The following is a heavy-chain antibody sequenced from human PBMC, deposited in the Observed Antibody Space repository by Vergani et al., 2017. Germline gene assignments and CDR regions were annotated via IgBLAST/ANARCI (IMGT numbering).Heavy chain of an antibody. D-gene: IGHD6-19*01. V-gene: IGHV4-39*07. J-gene: IGHJ5*02. CDR1: GASISSNSYY. Sequence: QLQLQESGPGLVEPSETLSLTCTVSGASISSNSYYWGWVRQSPGNGLEWVGSIRYSGPTYYNLPLQSRTTISLDTSKNQFSRKLSAVTAADTAVYYCARGGYSSGWYGNWFDPWGQGTLVTVSS. CDR3: ARGGYSSGWYGNWFDP. CDR2: IRYSGPT.